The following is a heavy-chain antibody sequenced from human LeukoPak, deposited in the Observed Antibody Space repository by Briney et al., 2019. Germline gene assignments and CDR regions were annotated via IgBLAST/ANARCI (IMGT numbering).Heavy chain of an antibody. D-gene: IGHD3-9*01. CDR3: ARDDILSGMNFDH. CDR1: GFTFSSYW. Sequence: GGSLRLSCAASGFTFSSYWMHWVRHAPGKGLVWVSRINYDGGSTTYADSVKGRFTISRDNAKNTLYLQMNSLRAEDTAVYYCARDDILSGMNFDHWGPGTLVTVSS. CDR2: INYDGGST. V-gene: IGHV3-74*01. J-gene: IGHJ4*02.